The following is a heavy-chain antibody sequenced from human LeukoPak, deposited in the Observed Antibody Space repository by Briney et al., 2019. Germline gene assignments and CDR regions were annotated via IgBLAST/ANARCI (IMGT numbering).Heavy chain of an antibody. V-gene: IGHV3-64D*06. J-gene: IGHJ4*02. Sequence: AGSLRLSCSASGFITSSYAMHWVRQAAGERLENVSAISSNGGSTYYADSVKCRFTITRDNSKNTRKPQMSRLRAEDTAVDYCVKGGGADYDILTGQEGFDYWGQGTLVTVSS. CDR3: VKGGGADYDILTGQEGFDY. D-gene: IGHD3-9*01. CDR2: ISSNGGST. CDR1: GFITSSYA.